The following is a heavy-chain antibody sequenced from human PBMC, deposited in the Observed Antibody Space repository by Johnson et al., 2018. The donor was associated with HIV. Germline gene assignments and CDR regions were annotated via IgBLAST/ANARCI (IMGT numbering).Heavy chain of an antibody. CDR3: AKDLDRELLALWAFHT. V-gene: IGHV3-NL1*01. D-gene: IGHD2-8*02. J-gene: IGHJ3*02. Sequence: QVQLVESGGGVVQPGRSLRLSCAASGFTFSSYAMHWVRQAPGKGLEWVSGFYRNGGSSGYAASVRGRFTISRDNSRNTLNLQMDSLREDDTAVYYCAKDLDRELLALWAFHTWGQGTVVTVSS. CDR1: GFTFSSYA. CDR2: FYRNGGSS.